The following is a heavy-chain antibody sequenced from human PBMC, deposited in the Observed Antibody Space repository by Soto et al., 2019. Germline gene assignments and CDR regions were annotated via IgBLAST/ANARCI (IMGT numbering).Heavy chain of an antibody. CDR1: GGTFSSYI. D-gene: IGHD1-26*01. J-gene: IGHJ4*01. Sequence: QVHLVQSGAEVKKPGSLVKVSCKASGGTFSSYIISWVRQAPGQGLEWMGRISPTVGIPNYAQKFQGRVTITADRSTSTAYMELSSLRSEDTAIYYCATLGSGSYDYWGHGTLVTVSS. CDR2: ISPTVGIP. CDR3: ATLGSGSYDY. V-gene: IGHV1-69*02.